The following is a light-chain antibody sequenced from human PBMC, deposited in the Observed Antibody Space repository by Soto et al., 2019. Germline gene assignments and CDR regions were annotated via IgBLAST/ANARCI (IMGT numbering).Light chain of an antibody. CDR3: QSYDNRLRAV. CDR2: GNT. Sequence: QSVLTQPSSVSGDPGQTVTISCTGSGSNIGAGYNVHWYQQLPGTAPKLLIHGNTNRPSGVPDRFSGSKSGTSASLAITGLQVEDEGNYYCQSYDNRLRAVFGTGIKVTVL. CDR1: GSNIGAGYN. J-gene: IGLJ1*01. V-gene: IGLV1-40*01.